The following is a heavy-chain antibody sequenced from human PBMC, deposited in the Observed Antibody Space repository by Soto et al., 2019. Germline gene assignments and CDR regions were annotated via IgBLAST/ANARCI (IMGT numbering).Heavy chain of an antibody. CDR2: IWNDGSNK. D-gene: IGHD3-16*01. V-gene: IGHV3-33*01. J-gene: IGHJ4*02. Sequence: QVHLVESGGGVVQPGRSLRLSCAASGFTFSIYGMHWVSQAPGKGLEWVAVIWNDGSNKYYGDSVKGRFTISRDNSKNTLYLLMNSRRADDTAVYYCARAVGPFDYWGQGTLVTVSS. CDR1: GFTFSIYG. CDR3: ARAVGPFDY.